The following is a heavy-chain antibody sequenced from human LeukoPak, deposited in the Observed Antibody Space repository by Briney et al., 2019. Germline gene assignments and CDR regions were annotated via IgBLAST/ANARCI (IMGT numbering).Heavy chain of an antibody. J-gene: IGHJ4*02. CDR2: IGTSSSTI. CDR1: GFTFSSNT. CDR3: AREMGTTSDS. Sequence: PGGSLRLSCAASGFTFSSNTMNWVRQAPGKGLEWVSHIGTSSSTIYYADSVKGPFTISKDNGKNSLYLQMNSLRDEDTAVYYWAREMGTTSDSWGQGTLVTVSS. V-gene: IGHV3-48*02. D-gene: IGHD1-7*01.